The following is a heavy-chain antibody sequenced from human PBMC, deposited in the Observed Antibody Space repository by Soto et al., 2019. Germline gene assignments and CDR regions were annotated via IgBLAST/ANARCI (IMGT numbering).Heavy chain of an antibody. D-gene: IGHD3-16*01. V-gene: IGHV4-30-4*01. CDR2: IYYRGST. CDR3: ARARIMITFGGVIARGAWFDP. CDR1: GGSISSGDYY. J-gene: IGHJ5*02. Sequence: SETLSLTCTVSGGSISSGDYYWSWIRQPPGKGLEWIGYIYYRGSTYYNPSLTSRVTISVDTSTNQFSLKRGSGTAADTAVYYWARARIMITFGGVIARGAWFDPWGQGTLVTVSS.